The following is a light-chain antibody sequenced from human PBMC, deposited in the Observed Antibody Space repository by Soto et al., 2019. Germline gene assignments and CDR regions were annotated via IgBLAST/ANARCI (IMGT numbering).Light chain of an antibody. J-gene: IGKJ1*01. Sequence: EIVLTQSPGTLSLSPGKRATLSCRASQSVSSNYLAWYQQKPGQAPRPLIYGASSRATGIPDRFSGSGAGTDFILTISRLESEDFAVYYCQQYGSSPWTFGQGTKVEIK. CDR2: GAS. V-gene: IGKV3-20*01. CDR1: QSVSSNY. CDR3: QQYGSSPWT.